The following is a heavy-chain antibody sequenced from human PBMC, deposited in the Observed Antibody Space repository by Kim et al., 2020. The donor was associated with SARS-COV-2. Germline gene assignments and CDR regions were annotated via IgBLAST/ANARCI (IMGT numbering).Heavy chain of an antibody. CDR3: ARDNFPTYGGNAYFDY. J-gene: IGHJ4*02. Sequence: SLQSPVTISVDTSKNQFSLKLSSVTAADTAVYYCARDNFPTYGGNAYFDYWGQGTLVTVSS. V-gene: IGHV4-59*01. D-gene: IGHD4-17*01.